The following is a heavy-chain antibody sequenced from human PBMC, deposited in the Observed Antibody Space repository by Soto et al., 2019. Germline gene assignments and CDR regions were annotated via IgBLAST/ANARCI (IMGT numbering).Heavy chain of an antibody. V-gene: IGHV4-30-2*01. D-gene: IGHD3-10*01. CDR3: ARSVPEIFISSASWFDP. CDR1: GFSINSGGYS. Sequence: QLQLQESGSGLVKPSQTLSLTCSVSGFSINSGGYSWSWIRQPPRKCLECIGYIYQSGTTYYTPSLKSRVTLSVDRSKNQFSLKLSSVTAADTAVYYCARSVPEIFISSASWFDPWGQGILVTVSS. J-gene: IGHJ5*02. CDR2: IYQSGTT.